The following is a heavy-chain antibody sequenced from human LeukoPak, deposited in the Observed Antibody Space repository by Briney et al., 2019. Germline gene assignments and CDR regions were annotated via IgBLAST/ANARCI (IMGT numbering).Heavy chain of an antibody. Sequence: GGSLRLSCAVSGFTVSNNYMSWVRQTPGTGLEWVSVIYSGGTTYYADSVKDRFTISRDNSKNTLYLQMNNLRAEDTAVYYCARGGAGGRYEGRFDDWGQGTLVTVSS. CDR3: ARGGAGGRYEGRFDD. J-gene: IGHJ4*02. V-gene: IGHV3-66*01. CDR1: GFTVSNNY. CDR2: IYSGGTT. D-gene: IGHD6-19*01.